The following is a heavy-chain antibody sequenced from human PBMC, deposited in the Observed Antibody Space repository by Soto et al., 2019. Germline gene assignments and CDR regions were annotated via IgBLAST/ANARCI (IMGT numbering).Heavy chain of an antibody. V-gene: IGHV3-23*04. CDR2: ISGSGGRA. J-gene: IGHJ4*02. CDR1: GFTFSNYA. D-gene: IGHD3-22*01. CDR3: AKPRGDHYEGSGYYFDY. Sequence: VQLVESGGGVVQPGRSLRLSCAASGFTFSNYAMNWVRQAPGKGLEWVSAISGSGGRAYYADSVKGRFTISRDNSKKTLYLQMNSLRAEDTAVYYCAKPRGDHYEGSGYYFDYWGQGTLVTVSS.